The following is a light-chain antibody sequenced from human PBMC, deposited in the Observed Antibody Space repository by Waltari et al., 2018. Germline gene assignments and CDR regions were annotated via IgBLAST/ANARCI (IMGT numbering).Light chain of an antibody. CDR1: ESVNSD. CDR2: ANS. J-gene: IGKJ4*01. Sequence: EVLLTQSPVTLSVSPGEPATLSCRSSESVNSDLAWDYQKPGQAPRLLMYANSARATGVPVRFTGSGFDTDFTLTISSLQSEDPGIYHCQQYNKWPPTFGGGTKVEIK. CDR3: QQYNKWPPT. V-gene: IGKV3-15*01.